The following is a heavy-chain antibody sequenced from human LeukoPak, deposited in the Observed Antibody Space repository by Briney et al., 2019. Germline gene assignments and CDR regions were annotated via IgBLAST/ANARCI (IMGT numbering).Heavy chain of an antibody. CDR1: GFTFDTYT. D-gene: IGHD3/OR15-3a*01. CDR3: ARVRTAYYPDY. Sequence: GGSLRLSCVAAGFTFDTYTMNWVRQAPGKGLEWVSSISSQSGYIHYADSVKGRFIISRDNAKNPLSLQMNSLRAEDTAVYYCARVRTAYYPDYWGQGTLVTVSS. J-gene: IGHJ4*02. CDR2: ISSQSGYI. V-gene: IGHV3-21*01.